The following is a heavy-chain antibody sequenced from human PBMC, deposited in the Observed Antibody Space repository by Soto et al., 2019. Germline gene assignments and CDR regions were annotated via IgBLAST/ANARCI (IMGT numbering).Heavy chain of an antibody. CDR1: GGSVRSSTYY. J-gene: IGHJ4*02. Sequence: PSETLSLTCTVSGGSVRSSTYYWGWIRQPPGKGLEWIGGINHRGRTNYNPSLKTRVTISVDTSKDQFSLKLSSVTAADTAVYYCARGVYNTIFGVVSLDYWGQGTLVTVSS. V-gene: IGHV4-39*07. CDR3: ARGVYNTIFGVVSLDY. CDR2: INHRGRT. D-gene: IGHD3-3*01.